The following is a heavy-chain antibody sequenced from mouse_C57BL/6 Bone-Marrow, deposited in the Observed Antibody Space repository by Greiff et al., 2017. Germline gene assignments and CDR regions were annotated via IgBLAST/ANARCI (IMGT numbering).Heavy chain of an antibody. Sequence: DVMLVESGGDLVKPGGSLKLSCAASGFTFSSYGMSWVRQTPDKRLEWVATISSGGSYTYYPDSVKGRFTISRDNAKNTLYLQMSSLKSEDTAMYYCARQYYYGRSYSFDYWGQGTTLTVSS. D-gene: IGHD1-1*01. CDR2: ISSGGSYT. V-gene: IGHV5-6*02. CDR1: GFTFSSYG. CDR3: ARQYYYGRSYSFDY. J-gene: IGHJ2*01.